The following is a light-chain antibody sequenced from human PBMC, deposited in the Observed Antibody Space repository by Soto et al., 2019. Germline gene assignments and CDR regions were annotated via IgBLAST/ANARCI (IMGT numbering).Light chain of an antibody. J-gene: IGKJ5*01. Sequence: EIVLTQSPATLAFSPGQRSTVSCRSSQSVSSYLAWYQQRPGQAPRLLIYDASNRATGIPAKFSGSGSGTDFTLTISSLEPEDSATYYCQQRTNWPPLTFGQGTRLEIK. CDR2: DAS. CDR1: QSVSSY. CDR3: QQRTNWPPLT. V-gene: IGKV3-11*01.